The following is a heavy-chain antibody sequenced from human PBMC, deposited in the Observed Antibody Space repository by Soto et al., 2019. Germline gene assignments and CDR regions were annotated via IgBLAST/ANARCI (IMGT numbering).Heavy chain of an antibody. D-gene: IGHD1-26*01. CDR3: VRRAEGRAGDGYYYVALDV. CDR1: EDSYVSYC. J-gene: IGHJ6*02. V-gene: IGHV5-51*01. CDR2: INPADSET. Sequence: KGAEDSYVSYCVGRVRKKTGRGLEWMGIINPADSETNYGPSFQGQVTISADRSTSTAFLQWSSLKASDTAMYYCVRRAEGRAGDGYYYVALDVLLHGSTDTGFS.